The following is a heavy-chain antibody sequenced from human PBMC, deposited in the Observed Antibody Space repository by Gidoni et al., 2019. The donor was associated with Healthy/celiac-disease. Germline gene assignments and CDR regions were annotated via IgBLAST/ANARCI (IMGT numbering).Heavy chain of an antibody. V-gene: IGHV4-34*01. CDR1: GGSFSGYY. CDR3: ARDPGLAFDY. J-gene: IGHJ4*02. Sequence: QVQLQQWGAGLLKPSETLSLTCAVYGGSFSGYYWSWIRQPPGKGLEWIGEIHHSGSTNYNPSLKSRVTISVDTSKNQFSLKLSSVTAADTAVYYCARDPGLAFDYWGQGTLVTVSS. CDR2: IHHSGST.